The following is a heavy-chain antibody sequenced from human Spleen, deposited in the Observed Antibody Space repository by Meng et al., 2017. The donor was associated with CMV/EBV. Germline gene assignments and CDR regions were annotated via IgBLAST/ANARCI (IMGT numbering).Heavy chain of an antibody. V-gene: IGHV2-70*01. CDR3: ARILFDTSSNYYNGMDV. CDR2: IDWDDDK. J-gene: IGHJ6*02. D-gene: IGHD6-6*01. CDR1: GFSLSTSGMR. Sequence: SGPTLGKPTQTLTLTCTFSGFSLSTSGMRASWIRQPPGKALEWLALIDWDDDKYYSTSLKTRLTISKDTSKNQVVLTMTNMDPVDTATYYCARILFDTSSNYYNGMDVWGQGTTVTVSS.